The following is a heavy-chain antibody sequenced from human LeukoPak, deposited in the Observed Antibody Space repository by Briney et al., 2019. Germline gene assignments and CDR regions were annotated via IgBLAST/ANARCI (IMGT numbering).Heavy chain of an antibody. CDR2: IWYDGSNK. Sequence: PGRSLRLSCAASGFTFSSCGMHWVRQAPGKGLEWVAVIWYDGSNKYYADSVKGRFTISRDNSKNTLYLQMNSLRAEDTAVYYCARDRGAAAGTYGMDVWGKGTTVTVSS. J-gene: IGHJ6*04. CDR1: GFTFSSCG. D-gene: IGHD6-13*01. CDR3: ARDRGAAAGTYGMDV. V-gene: IGHV3-33*01.